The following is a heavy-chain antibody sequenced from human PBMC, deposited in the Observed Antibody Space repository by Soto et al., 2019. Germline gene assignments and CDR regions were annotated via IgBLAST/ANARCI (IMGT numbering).Heavy chain of an antibody. Sequence: ASVKVSCKASGYTFTSYAMHWVRQAPGQRLEWMGWINAGNGNTKYSQKFQGRVTITRDTSASTAYMELSSLRSEDTAVYYCARDKQLGSRGAFDIWGQGKMVTVSS. J-gene: IGHJ3*02. V-gene: IGHV1-3*01. CDR3: ARDKQLGSRGAFDI. CDR2: INAGNGNT. CDR1: GYTFTSYA. D-gene: IGHD6-13*01.